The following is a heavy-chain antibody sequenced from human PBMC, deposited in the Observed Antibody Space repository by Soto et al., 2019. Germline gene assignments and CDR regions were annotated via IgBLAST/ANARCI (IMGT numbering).Heavy chain of an antibody. Sequence: SETLSLTCAVYGGSFSGYYWTWIRQPPGTGLEWIGEINHSGSTNYNPSLKSRVTISVDTSKNQLSLKLTSVTAADTAVYYCARYGSGSYRWFDPWGQGILVT. CDR1: GGSFSGYY. CDR2: INHSGST. CDR3: ARYGSGSYRWFDP. V-gene: IGHV4-34*01. D-gene: IGHD3-10*01. J-gene: IGHJ5*02.